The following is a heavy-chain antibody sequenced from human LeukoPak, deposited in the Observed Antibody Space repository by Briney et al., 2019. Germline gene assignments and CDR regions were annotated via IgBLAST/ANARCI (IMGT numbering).Heavy chain of an antibody. CDR3: ARGQSTYCGGDCHLYYFDY. V-gene: IGHV1-2*02. J-gene: IGHJ4*02. D-gene: IGHD2-21*02. CDR2: INPNNDGT. CDR1: GYTLTDYY. Sequence: ASVKVSCKASGYTLTDYYMHWVRQAPGQGLEWMGWINPNNDGTNYAQKFQGRVTLTSDTSISTSYMELSRLRSDDTAVYYCARGQSTYCGGDCHLYYFDYWGQGTLVTVSS.